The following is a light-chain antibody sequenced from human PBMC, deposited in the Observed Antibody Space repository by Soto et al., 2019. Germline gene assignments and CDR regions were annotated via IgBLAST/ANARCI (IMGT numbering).Light chain of an antibody. V-gene: IGKV3-20*01. CDR3: LKYSSHSWT. CDR2: GTS. J-gene: IGKJ1*01. CDR1: QSVGTLY. Sequence: IVLTQSPGTLSLSPGDRATLSCRASQSVGTLYLAWYQQKPGQAPRLLISGTSTRATGIPDRFSGSASGTDFTLTIGRRQPDDVAIYYCLKYSSHSWTFGQGTKVKIK.